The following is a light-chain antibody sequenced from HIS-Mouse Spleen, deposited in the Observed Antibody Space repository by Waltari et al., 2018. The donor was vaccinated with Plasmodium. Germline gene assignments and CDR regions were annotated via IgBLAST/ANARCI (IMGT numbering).Light chain of an antibody. CDR3: QQYNNWSFT. CDR1: QSVSSN. Sequence: IVMTPSPAPLSVSPGERANLSCRASQSVSSNVAWYQQKPGQAPRLLIYGASTRATGIPARFSGSGSGTEFTLTISSLQSEDFAVYYCQQYNNWSFTFGPGTKVDIK. J-gene: IGKJ3*01. CDR2: GAS. V-gene: IGKV3-15*01.